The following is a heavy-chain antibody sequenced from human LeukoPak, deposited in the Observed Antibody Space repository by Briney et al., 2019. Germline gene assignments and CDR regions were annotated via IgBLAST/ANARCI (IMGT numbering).Heavy chain of an antibody. CDR2: ISSSSSYI. CDR3: ARDRLIYGDYGDAFDI. CDR1: GFTFSRHS. Sequence: PGGSLRLSCAASGFTFSRHSMNWVRQAPGKGLEWVSSISSSSSYIYYADSVKGRFTISRDDATTSLYLQMNSLRAEDTAVYYCARDRLIYGDYGDAFDIWGQGTMVTVSS. V-gene: IGHV3-21*01. D-gene: IGHD4-17*01. J-gene: IGHJ3*02.